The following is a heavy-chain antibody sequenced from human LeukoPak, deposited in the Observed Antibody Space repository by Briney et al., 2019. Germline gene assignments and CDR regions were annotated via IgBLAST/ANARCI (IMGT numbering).Heavy chain of an antibody. D-gene: IGHD3-3*02. V-gene: IGHV4-38-2*02. CDR1: GYSISSGYS. CDR2: ISHSGST. J-gene: IGHJ4*02. Sequence: PSETLSLTCTVSGYSISSGYSWGWIRQPPGKGLKWIGSISHSGSTYYNPSLESRVTISVDTSKNQFSLKLSSLTAADTAVYYCARLRRSRLAEFDYWGQGTLVTVSS. CDR3: ARLRRSRLAEFDY.